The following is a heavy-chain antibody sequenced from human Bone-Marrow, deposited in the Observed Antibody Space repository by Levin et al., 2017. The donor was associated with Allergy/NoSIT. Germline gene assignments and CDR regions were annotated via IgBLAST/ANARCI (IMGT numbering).Heavy chain of an antibody. CDR3: TTAQFSSIFYRGNYYYDMDV. V-gene: IGHV3-15*07. Sequence: GESLKISCAASGFTFNKAWMNWVRRAPGKGLEWVGHSKSTTDGGTTDDAAPVKGRVTISRDDSKNLLYLHMNRLQPEDTAVYYCTTAQFSSIFYRGNYYYDMDVWGQGTTVTVSS. CDR1: GFTFNKAW. CDR2: SKSTTDGGTT. D-gene: IGHD2-2*01. J-gene: IGHJ6*02.